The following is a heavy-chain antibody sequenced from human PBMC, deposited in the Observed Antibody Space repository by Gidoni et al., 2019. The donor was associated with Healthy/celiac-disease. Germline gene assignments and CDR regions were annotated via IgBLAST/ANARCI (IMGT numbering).Heavy chain of an antibody. CDR3: AGSSAPPGVEGDY. J-gene: IGHJ4*02. V-gene: IGHV1-69*01. CDR2: IIPIFSTA. Sequence: QVQQVQSGAEVKKPGSSVKVSCKVSGATFSSYAISRVRQAPGQGLEWMGGIIPIFSTANYAQKYQGRVTITADESTSTAYMELSSLRSEDTAVYYCAGSSAPPGVEGDYWGQGTLVTVSS. D-gene: IGHD3-10*01. CDR1: GATFSSYA.